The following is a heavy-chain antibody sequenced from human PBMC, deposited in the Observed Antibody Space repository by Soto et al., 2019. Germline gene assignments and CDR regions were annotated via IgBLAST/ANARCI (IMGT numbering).Heavy chain of an antibody. CDR3: GKVLVGATGHTDSDS. Sequence: LSLTCTVSGGSIYRSGYYWGWILQPPGRGLEWIGNIDYNGVTYSNPSLKSRVTISRDTSKNQFSLKLTSVTAADTALYYCGKVLVGATGHTDSDSWGPGTLVTVSS. J-gene: IGHJ4*02. V-gene: IGHV4-39*01. CDR2: IDYNGVT. CDR1: GGSIYRSGYY. D-gene: IGHD2-15*01.